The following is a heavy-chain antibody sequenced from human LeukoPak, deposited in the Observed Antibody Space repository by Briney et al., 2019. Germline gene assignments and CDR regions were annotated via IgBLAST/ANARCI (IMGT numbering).Heavy chain of an antibody. D-gene: IGHD3-16*02. V-gene: IGHV4-4*07. J-gene: IGHJ1*01. CDR3: ARDQGLHRRHYDYVWGSYRLGYFQH. CDR2: IYTSGST. CDR1: GGSISSYY. Sequence: SETLSLTCTVSGGSISSYYWSWIRQPAGKGLEWIGRIYTSGSTNYNPSLKSRVTMSVDTSKNQFSLKLSSVTAADTAVYYCARDQGLHRRHYDYVWGSYRLGYFQHWGQGTLVTVSS.